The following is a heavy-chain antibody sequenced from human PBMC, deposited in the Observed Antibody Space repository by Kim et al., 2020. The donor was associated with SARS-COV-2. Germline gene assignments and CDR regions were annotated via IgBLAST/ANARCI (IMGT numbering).Heavy chain of an antibody. CDR1: GFTFSSYG. CDR2: ISYDGSNK. CDR3: AKELEWELTPYYFDY. V-gene: IGHV3-30*18. D-gene: IGHD1-26*01. Sequence: GGSLRLSCAASGFTFSSYGMHWVRQAPGKGLEWVAVISYDGSNKYYADSVKGRFTISRDNSKNTLYLQMNSLRAEDTAVYYCAKELEWELTPYYFDYWGRGTLVTVSS. J-gene: IGHJ4*02.